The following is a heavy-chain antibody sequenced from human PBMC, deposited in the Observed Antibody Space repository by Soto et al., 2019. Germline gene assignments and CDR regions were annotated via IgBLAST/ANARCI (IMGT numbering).Heavy chain of an antibody. V-gene: IGHV1-18*01. CDR2: ISAYNGNT. CDR1: GYTFTSYG. CDR3: AREKIITKIVVVPGGAFDI. Sequence: ASVKVSCKASGYTFTSYGISWVRQAPGQGLEWMGWISAYNGNTNYAQKLQGRVTMTTDTSTSTAYMELRSLRSDDTAVYYCAREKIITKIVVVPGGAFDIWSQGTMVTVSS. J-gene: IGHJ3*02. D-gene: IGHD3-22*01.